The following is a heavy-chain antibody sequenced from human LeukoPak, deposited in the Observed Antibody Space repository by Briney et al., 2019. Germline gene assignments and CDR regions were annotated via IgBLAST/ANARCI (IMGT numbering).Heavy chain of an antibody. Sequence: ASVKVSCKASGYTFTGYSMHWVRQAPGQGLEWMGWIIPNSGGTNYAQKFQGRVTMARDTSISTDYMELSRLRSDDTAVYYCARAHGIGYEGPTWVSDQWGEETLVSVS. CDR2: IIPNSGGT. J-gene: IGHJ4*02. CDR3: ARAHGIGYEGPTWVSDQ. V-gene: IGHV1-2*02. D-gene: IGHD1-26*01. CDR1: GYTFTGYS.